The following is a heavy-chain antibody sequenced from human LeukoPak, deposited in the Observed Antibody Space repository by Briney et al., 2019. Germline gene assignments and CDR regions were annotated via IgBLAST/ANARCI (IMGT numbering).Heavy chain of an antibody. D-gene: IGHD2-2*02. CDR2: INHSGST. Sequence: SETLSLTCAVYGGSFSGYYWRWLRQPPGKGLEWIGEINHSGSTNHTPSLKSRVTISVHTPKHLFSLTLSSVTAADTAVYYCARGPGYCSSTSCYRGMFVYWGQGTLVTVSS. V-gene: IGHV4-34*01. J-gene: IGHJ4*02. CDR3: ARGPGYCSSTSCYRGMFVY. CDR1: GGSFSGYY.